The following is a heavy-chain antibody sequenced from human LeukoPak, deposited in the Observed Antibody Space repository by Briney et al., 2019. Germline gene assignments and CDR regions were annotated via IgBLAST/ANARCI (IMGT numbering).Heavy chain of an antibody. D-gene: IGHD5-18*01. CDR2: ISSSSSYI. Sequence: PGGSLRLSCAASGFTFSSYSMNWVRQAPGKGLEWVSSISSSSSYIYYADSVKGRFTISRDNAKNSLYLQMNSLRAEDTAVYYCARDRPRESLSQLWLLTGFDYYGMDVWGQGTTVTVSS. V-gene: IGHV3-21*01. J-gene: IGHJ6*02. CDR3: ARDRPRESLSQLWLLTGFDYYGMDV. CDR1: GFTFSSYS.